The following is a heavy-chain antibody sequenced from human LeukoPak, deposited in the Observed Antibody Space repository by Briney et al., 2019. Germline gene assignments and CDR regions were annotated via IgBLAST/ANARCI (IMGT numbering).Heavy chain of an antibody. CDR1: GFPFSSYA. CDR2: ISGSGDST. V-gene: IGHV3-23*01. J-gene: IGHJ4*02. Sequence: GGSLRLSCAASGFPFSSYAMSWVRQAPGKGLEWVSAISGSGDSTYYADSVKGRFTISRDNSKNTLYLQMNSLRAEDTAVYYCARAPGYGAAYYFDYWGQGTLVTVSS. CDR3: ARAPGYGAAYYFDY. D-gene: IGHD1-1*01.